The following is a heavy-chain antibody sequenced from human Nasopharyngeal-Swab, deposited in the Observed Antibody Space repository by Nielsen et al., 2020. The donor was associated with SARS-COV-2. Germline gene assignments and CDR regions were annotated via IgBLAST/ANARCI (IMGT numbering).Heavy chain of an antibody. CDR1: GGFISSHY. J-gene: IGHJ4*02. CDR2: IYYSGST. Sequence: SETLSLTCTVSGGFISSHYWSWIRQPPGKGLEWIGYIYYSGSTYYNPSLKSRVTISVDTSKNQFSLKLSSVTAADTAVYYCARVTTYYFDYWGQGTLVTVSS. V-gene: IGHV4-59*11. CDR3: ARVTTYYFDY. D-gene: IGHD1-14*01.